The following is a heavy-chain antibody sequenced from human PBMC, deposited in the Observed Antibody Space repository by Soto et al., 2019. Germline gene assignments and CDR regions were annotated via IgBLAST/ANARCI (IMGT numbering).Heavy chain of an antibody. CDR1: GGSISSYD. CDR2: IYYSGST. D-gene: IGHD2-15*01. CDR3: ARDGYCSGGSCYSVPVFDY. Sequence: SETLSLTCPVSGGSISSYDWSWIRQPPGKGLEWIGYIYYSGSTNYNPSLKSRVTISVDTSKNTLYLQMNSLRAEDTAVYYCARDGYCSGGSCYSVPVFDYWGQGTLVTVSS. J-gene: IGHJ4*02. V-gene: IGHV4-59*12.